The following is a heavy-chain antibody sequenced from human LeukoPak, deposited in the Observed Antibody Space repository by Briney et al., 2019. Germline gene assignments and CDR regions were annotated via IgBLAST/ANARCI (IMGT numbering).Heavy chain of an antibody. J-gene: IGHJ5*02. CDR2: IEKKDKGYATAT. CDR3: TRDSGTYNWFDP. D-gene: IGHD1-26*01. CDR1: GFTLSGSA. Sequence: SGGSLRLSCAASGFTLSGSAIHWVRQSSGKGLEWVGQIEKKDKGYATATAYAASVKGRFTVSRDDSINTAYLQMKSLKTEDTALYYCTRDSGTYNWFDPWGQGTLVTVSS. V-gene: IGHV3-73*01.